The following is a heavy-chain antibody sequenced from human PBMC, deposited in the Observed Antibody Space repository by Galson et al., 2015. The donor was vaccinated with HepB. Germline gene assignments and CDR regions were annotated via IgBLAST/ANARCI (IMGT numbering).Heavy chain of an antibody. CDR1: GFTFSSYS. Sequence: SLRLSCAASGFTFSSYSMNWVRQAPGKGLEWVSSISSSSSYIYYADSVKGRFTISRDNAKNSLYLQMNSLRAEDTAVYYCARTPKAGWIQLWSTGGPYFDCWGQGTLVTVSS. V-gene: IGHV3-21*01. D-gene: IGHD5-18*01. CDR3: ARTPKAGWIQLWSTGGPYFDC. CDR2: ISSSSSYI. J-gene: IGHJ4*02.